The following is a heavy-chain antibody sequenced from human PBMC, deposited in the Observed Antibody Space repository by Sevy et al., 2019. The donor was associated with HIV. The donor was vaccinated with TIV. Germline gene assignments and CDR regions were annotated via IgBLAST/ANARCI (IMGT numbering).Heavy chain of an antibody. CDR2: ISYDANND. CDR3: ALERLTSNVAEYFHN. Sequence: GGSLRLSCAASGFTFSYFSMHWVRQAPGKGLEWVATISYDANNDHYADSVKGRFTISRDNSKNALYLQMNNLRADDTAVRYCALERLTSNVAEYFHNWGQGTLVTVSS. J-gene: IGHJ1*01. CDR1: GFTFSYFS. D-gene: IGHD1-1*01. V-gene: IGHV3-30-3*01.